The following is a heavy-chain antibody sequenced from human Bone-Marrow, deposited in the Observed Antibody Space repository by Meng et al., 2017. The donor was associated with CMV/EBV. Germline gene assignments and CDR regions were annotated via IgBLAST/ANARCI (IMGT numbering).Heavy chain of an antibody. D-gene: IGHD3-3*01. CDR2: ISSSGSTI. Sequence: GESLKISCAASGFTFSSYEMNWVRQAPGKGLEWVSYISSSGSTIYYADSVKGRFTISRDNAKNSLYLQMNSLRAEDTAVYYCARSDVLRFLDRHVDVWGQGTTVTVSS. CDR3: ARSDVLRFLDRHVDV. CDR1: GFTFSSYE. V-gene: IGHV3-48*03. J-gene: IGHJ6*02.